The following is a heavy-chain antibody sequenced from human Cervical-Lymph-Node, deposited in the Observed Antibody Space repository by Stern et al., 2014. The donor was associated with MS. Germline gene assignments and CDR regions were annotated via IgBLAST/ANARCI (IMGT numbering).Heavy chain of an antibody. CDR2: LSYDGSE. CDR1: GVVFSTAI. Sequence: VQLVESGGGVVQPGRSLRLSCAASGVVFSTAIMHWVRQAPGKGLQWVAGLSYDGSEYYADSGKGRFRMSKDKLKNTVDLQMNSLGAEDTALFFCAREGYSSGRAPSFEHWGRGAPVTVSS. CDR3: AREGYSSGRAPSFEH. V-gene: IGHV3-30*01. J-gene: IGHJ4*02. D-gene: IGHD2-15*01.